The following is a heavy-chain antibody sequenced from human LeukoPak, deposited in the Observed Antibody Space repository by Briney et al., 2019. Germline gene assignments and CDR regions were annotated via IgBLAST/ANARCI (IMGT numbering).Heavy chain of an antibody. CDR3: ARPRGLHGMFMDV. D-gene: IGHD4-17*01. Sequence: SETLSLTCAVYGGSFSGYYWSWIRQPPGKGLEWIGEINHNGSTNYNPSLKSRVTISVDTSKNQFSLKLSSVTAADTAVYYCARPRGLHGMFMDVWGQGTTVTVSS. CDR1: GGSFSGYY. J-gene: IGHJ6*02. CDR2: INHNGST. V-gene: IGHV4-34*01.